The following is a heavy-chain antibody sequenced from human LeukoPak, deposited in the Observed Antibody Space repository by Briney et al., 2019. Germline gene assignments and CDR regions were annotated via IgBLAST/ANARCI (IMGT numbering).Heavy chain of an antibody. Sequence: GGSLRLSCAASGFTFSTYWMSWVRQAPGKGLEWVANINQDGSEKYYVDSVKGRFTISRDNAKNSLYLQMNSLRAEDTAVYYCARARYCRGGGCYFDYWGQGTPVSVSS. CDR2: INQDGSEK. CDR3: ARARYCRGGGCYFDY. V-gene: IGHV3-7*05. J-gene: IGHJ4*02. CDR1: GFTFSTYW. D-gene: IGHD2-15*01.